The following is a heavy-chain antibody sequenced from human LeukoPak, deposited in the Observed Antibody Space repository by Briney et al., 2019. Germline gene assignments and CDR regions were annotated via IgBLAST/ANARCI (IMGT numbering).Heavy chain of an antibody. D-gene: IGHD6-19*01. CDR1: GFTFDDYT. Sequence: PGGSLRLSRAASGFTFDDYTMHWVRQAPGKGLEWVSGVSGNSISIAYADSVKGRFTISRDNAKNSLYLQMNSLRTEDTALYYCTKASQYSSGGGAFDLWGQGTMVIVSS. CDR3: TKASQYSSGGGAFDL. V-gene: IGHV3-9*01. J-gene: IGHJ3*01. CDR2: VSGNSISI.